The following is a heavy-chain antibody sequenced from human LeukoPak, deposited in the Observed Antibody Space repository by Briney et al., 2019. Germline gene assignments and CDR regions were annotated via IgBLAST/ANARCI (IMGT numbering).Heavy chain of an antibody. CDR1: GFTFSGYS. J-gene: IGHJ4*02. D-gene: IGHD6-19*01. V-gene: IGHV3-21*01. Sequence: GGSLRLSCAASGFTFSGYSMNWVRQAPGKGLEWVSSISSTSSYIYYADSVKGRFTISRDNAKNSLYLQMDSLRAEDTAVYYCARVEAWQWLADLDPSPFDYWGQGTPVTVSS. CDR2: ISSTSSYI. CDR3: ARVEAWQWLADLDPSPFDY.